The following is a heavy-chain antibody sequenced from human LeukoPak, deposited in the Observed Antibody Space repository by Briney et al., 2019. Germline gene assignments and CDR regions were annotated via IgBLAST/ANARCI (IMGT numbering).Heavy chain of an antibody. CDR3: ARNDFSSGSFSY. J-gene: IGHJ4*02. CDR1: GFSFTRFY. V-gene: IGHV3-11*01. CDR2: IGLSGSPL. Sequence: GGSLRLSCAVSGFSFTRFYMSWIRQAPGRGLEWISYIGLSGSPLDSADSVRGRFTISRDNAKNSPYLEMYSLRAEDTALYYCARNDFSSGSFSYWGQGTLGTGSS. D-gene: IGHD3-22*01.